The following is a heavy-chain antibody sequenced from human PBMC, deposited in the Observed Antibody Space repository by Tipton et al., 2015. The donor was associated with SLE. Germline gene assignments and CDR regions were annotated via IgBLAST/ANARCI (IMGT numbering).Heavy chain of an antibody. J-gene: IGHJ4*02. CDR1: GGSFSAYY. V-gene: IGHV4-34*01. CDR2: INHSGST. CDR3: AHRVSMLLRRGGDY. Sequence: TLSLICAVYGGSFSAYYWSWIRQPPGKGLEWIGEINHSGSTNYNPSLKSRVTISVDTSKNQFSLKLSSVTAADTAVYYCAHRVSMLLRRGGDYWGQGTLVTVSS. D-gene: IGHD3-16*01.